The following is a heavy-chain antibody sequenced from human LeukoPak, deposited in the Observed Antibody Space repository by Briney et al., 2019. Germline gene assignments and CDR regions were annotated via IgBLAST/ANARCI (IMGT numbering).Heavy chain of an antibody. CDR3: VRDPRGDGSSTFGY. J-gene: IGHJ4*02. CDR2: INGDGSRR. Sequence: GGSLRLSCAASGFIFTSHWMFWVRQVPGKGLVWVSRINGDGSRREYADSVKGRFAISRDNAKNTLYLQMNSLSAEDTGLYYCVRDPRGDGSSTFGYWGQGTLVTVSS. D-gene: IGHD1-26*01. CDR1: GFIFTSHW. V-gene: IGHV3-74*01.